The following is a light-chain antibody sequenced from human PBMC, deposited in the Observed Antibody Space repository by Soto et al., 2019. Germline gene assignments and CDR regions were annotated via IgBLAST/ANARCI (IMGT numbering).Light chain of an antibody. CDR2: EVN. CDR1: SDDIGAYKY. Sequence: QSALTQPASVSGSPGQSITISCTGSSDDIGAYKYVSWYLQHPGKAPKLIIFEVNNRPSGVSNRFSGSKSGNTASLTISGLQAEDEADYYCSSYTTGSTLYVFGTGTKVTV. J-gene: IGLJ1*01. CDR3: SSYTTGSTLYV. V-gene: IGLV2-14*01.